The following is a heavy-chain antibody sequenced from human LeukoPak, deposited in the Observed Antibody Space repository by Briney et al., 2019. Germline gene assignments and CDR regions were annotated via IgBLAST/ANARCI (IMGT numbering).Heavy chain of an antibody. D-gene: IGHD3-3*01. V-gene: IGHV4-39*01. CDR1: GGSISSSSYY. J-gene: IGHJ5*02. Sequence: SETQSLTCTVSGGSISSSSYYWGWIRQPAGKGLERIGRIYYSGSTFYTRSLKSRVTISVDTSKNQFSLKLSSVTAADTALYYCARQGRMANANLSSGYYFNWFDPWGQGTLVTVSS. CDR2: IYYSGST. CDR3: ARQGRMANANLSSGYYFNWFDP.